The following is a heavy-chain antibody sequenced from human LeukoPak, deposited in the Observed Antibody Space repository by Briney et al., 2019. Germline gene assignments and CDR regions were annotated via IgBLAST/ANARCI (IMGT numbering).Heavy chain of an antibody. CDR3: ARDAANYYDSSGYYRYVGAY. Sequence: ASVTVSCKASGYTFTSYYMHWVRQAHGQGLERVGIINPSGGSTSYAQKFQGRVTMTRDTSTSTVYMELSSPRSEDTAVYYCARDAANYYDSSGYYRYVGAYWGQDTLVTVSS. V-gene: IGHV1-46*01. D-gene: IGHD3-22*01. CDR1: GYTFTSYY. CDR2: INPSGGST. J-gene: IGHJ1*01.